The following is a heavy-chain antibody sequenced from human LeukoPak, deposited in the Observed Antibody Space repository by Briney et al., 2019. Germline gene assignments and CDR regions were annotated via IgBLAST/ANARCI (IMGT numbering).Heavy chain of an antibody. Sequence: GGSLRLSCAASGFTFSNAWMSWVRQAPGKGLEWVSYISSSGSTIYYADSVKGRFTISRDNAKNSLYLQMNSLRAEDTAVYYCARDRGLYGMDVWGQGTTVTVSS. V-gene: IGHV3-11*04. CDR3: ARDRGLYGMDV. J-gene: IGHJ6*02. CDR1: GFTFSNAW. D-gene: IGHD2-15*01. CDR2: ISSSGSTI.